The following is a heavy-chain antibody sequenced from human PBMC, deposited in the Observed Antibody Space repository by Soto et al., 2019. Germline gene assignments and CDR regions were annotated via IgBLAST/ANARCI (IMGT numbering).Heavy chain of an antibody. CDR1: GYTFTDCC. CDR2: INPNTGVT. D-gene: IGHD2-15*01. CDR3: STLRLHP. Sequence: SVKVSCQASGYTFTDCCMNWVRQAPGQGIEWMGSINPNTGVTRHAQKFQDRVTMTRDTSINTAYMELTRLTSGDTAVYYCSTLRLHPWGHGTWVTVSS. J-gene: IGHJ5*02. V-gene: IGHV1-2*02.